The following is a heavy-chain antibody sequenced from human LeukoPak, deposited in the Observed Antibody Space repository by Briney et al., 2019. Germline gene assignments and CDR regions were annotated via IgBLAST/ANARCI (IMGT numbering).Heavy chain of an antibody. CDR1: GYTFTSYY. Sequence: VASVKVSCKVSGYTFTSYYMHWVRQAPGQGLEWMGIINPSGGSTSYAQKFQGRVTMTRDTSTSTVYMELSSLRSEDTAVYYCARECITIFGVVITDLSWFDPWGQGTLVTVSS. D-gene: IGHD3-3*01. V-gene: IGHV1-46*01. CDR2: INPSGGST. J-gene: IGHJ5*02. CDR3: ARECITIFGVVITDLSWFDP.